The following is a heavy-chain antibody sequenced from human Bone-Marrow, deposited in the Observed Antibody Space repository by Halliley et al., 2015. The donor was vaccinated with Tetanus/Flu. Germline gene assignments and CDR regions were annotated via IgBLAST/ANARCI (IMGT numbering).Heavy chain of an antibody. Sequence: IKQDGSESYYDDSVKGRFPISRDNAGNLMSLQMNRLRVEDTAVYYCARGQFGSGTLLHYFFGLDIWGQGTTVTVSS. J-gene: IGHJ6*02. D-gene: IGHD3-10*01. CDR3: ARGQFGSGTLLHYFFGLDI. CDR2: IKQDGSES. V-gene: IGHV3-7*03.